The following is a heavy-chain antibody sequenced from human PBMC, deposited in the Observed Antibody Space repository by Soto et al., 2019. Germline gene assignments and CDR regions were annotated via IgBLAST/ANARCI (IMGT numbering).Heavy chain of an antibody. V-gene: IGHV3-21*01. CDR1: GFTFSSYS. CDR3: ARGDASCCYYPPHWFDP. D-gene: IGHD3-22*01. Sequence: GGSLRLSCAASGFTFSSYSMNWVRQAPGKGLEWVSSIGSGSSYIYYADSVKGRFTISRDNARNSLYLLMNSLRAEDTAVYYCARGDASCCYYPPHWFDPWGQGTLVTVSS. CDR2: IGSGSSYI. J-gene: IGHJ5*02.